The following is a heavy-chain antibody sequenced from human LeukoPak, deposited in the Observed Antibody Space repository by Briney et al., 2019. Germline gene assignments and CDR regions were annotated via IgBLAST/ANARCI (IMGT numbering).Heavy chain of an antibody. D-gene: IGHD1-26*01. J-gene: IGHJ4*02. CDR1: GFTFRNYG. Sequence: GTSLRLSCAASGFTFRNYGMHWVRQAPGKGREWVAVIYYDGNNKYYGDSVKGRFTISRDNSKNTLYLQLNSLRAEDTAVYYCATASGTYTSTYWGQGTLVTVSS. V-gene: IGHV3-33*01. CDR3: ATASGTYTSTY. CDR2: IYYDGNNK.